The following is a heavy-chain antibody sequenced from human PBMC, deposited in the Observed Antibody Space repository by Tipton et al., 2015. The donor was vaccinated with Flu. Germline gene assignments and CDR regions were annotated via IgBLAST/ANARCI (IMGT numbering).Heavy chain of an antibody. V-gene: IGHV4-38-2*02. CDR1: GYSISSGYY. CDR2: INHSGST. J-gene: IGHJ3*02. Sequence: TLSLTCTVSGYSISSGYYWSWIRQPPGKGLEGIGEINHSGSTNYNPSLKSRVTISVDTSKNQFSLKLSSVTAADTAVYYCARGPLTYGSGARRAFDIWGQGTMVTVSS. CDR3: ARGPLTYGSGARRAFDI. D-gene: IGHD3-10*01.